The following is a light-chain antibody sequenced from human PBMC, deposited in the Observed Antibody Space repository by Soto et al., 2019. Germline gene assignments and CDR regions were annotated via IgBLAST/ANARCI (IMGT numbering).Light chain of an antibody. CDR2: LSSDGSH. Sequence: QPVLTQSPSASASLGASVNLTCTLSSGHSTYAIAWHQQQPEKGPRYLMKLSSDGSHSKGDGIPDRFSGSSSGAERYLTISSLQSEDEADYYCQTWGTGIVVFGGGTKLTVL. CDR1: SGHSTYA. CDR3: QTWGTGIVV. V-gene: IGLV4-69*01. J-gene: IGLJ2*01.